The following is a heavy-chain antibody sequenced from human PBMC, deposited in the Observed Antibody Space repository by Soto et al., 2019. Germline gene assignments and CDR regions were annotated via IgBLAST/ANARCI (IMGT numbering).Heavy chain of an antibody. V-gene: IGHV4-4*02. Sequence: QVQLQESGPGLVKPSGTLSLTCAISGGSSSSSNWWSWVRQPPGKGLEWIGEIYHSGSPNFNPSLKSRVTISVDKSKNQFSLKLSSVTAADTAVYYCARTEGYGGGWFGYWGQGTLVTVS. D-gene: IGHD6-19*01. CDR1: GGSSSSSNW. CDR3: ARTEGYGGGWFGY. J-gene: IGHJ4*02. CDR2: IYHSGSP.